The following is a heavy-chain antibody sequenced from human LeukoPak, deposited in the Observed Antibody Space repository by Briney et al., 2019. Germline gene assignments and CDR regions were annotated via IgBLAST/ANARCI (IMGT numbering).Heavy chain of an antibody. V-gene: IGHV6-1*01. CDR2: TYYRSKWYN. CDR3: ARGRDDYGGNGFDY. D-gene: IGHD4-23*01. J-gene: IGHJ4*02. Sequence: SQTLSLTCAISVDSVSSNSAAWNWIRQSPSRGLEWLGRTYYRSKWYNDYAVSVKSRITINTHTSKTQFSLQLNSVTPEDTAVYYCARGRDDYGGNGFDYWGQGTLVTVSS. CDR1: VDSVSSNSAA.